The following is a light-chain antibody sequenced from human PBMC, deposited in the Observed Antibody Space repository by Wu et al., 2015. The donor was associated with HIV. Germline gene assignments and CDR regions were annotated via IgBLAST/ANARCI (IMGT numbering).Light chain of an antibody. V-gene: IGKV3-11*01. CDR2: DSS. J-gene: IGKJ2*01. CDR1: QSGNS. Sequence: EVVLTQSPGTLSPSPGESATLFCKVSQSGNSLTWIQKRRGQAPRLLIYDSSRRASGVPDRFIGSGSGTDFSLTIKNVIREDFAVYFCQQFEFFGLGTALEI. CDR3: QQFEF.